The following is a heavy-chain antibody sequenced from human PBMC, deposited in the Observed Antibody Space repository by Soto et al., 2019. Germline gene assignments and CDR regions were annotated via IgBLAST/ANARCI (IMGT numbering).Heavy chain of an antibody. V-gene: IGHV4-31*03. CDR1: GGSISSGGYY. CDR2: IYYSGST. D-gene: IGHD2-21*02. Sequence: PSETLSLTCTVSGGSISSGGYYWSWIRQHPGKGLEWIGYIYYSGSTYYNPSLKSRVTISVDTSKNQFSLKLSSVTAADTAVYYCARDRESDTPGFDYWGQGTLVTVSS. CDR3: ARDRESDTPGFDY. J-gene: IGHJ4*02.